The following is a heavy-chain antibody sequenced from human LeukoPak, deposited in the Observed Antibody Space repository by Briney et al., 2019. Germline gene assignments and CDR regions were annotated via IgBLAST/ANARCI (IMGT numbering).Heavy chain of an antibody. CDR2: ISYDGSNK. CDR3: ARELRYSSDWNPLFDY. Sequence: GGSLRLSCAASGFTFSSYAMHWVRQAPGKGLEWVAVISYDGSNKYYADSVKGRFTISRDNSKNTLYLQMNSLRAEDTALYYCARELRYSSDWNPLFDYWGQGTLITVSS. J-gene: IGHJ4*02. V-gene: IGHV3-30-3*01. CDR1: GFTFSSYA. D-gene: IGHD6-19*01.